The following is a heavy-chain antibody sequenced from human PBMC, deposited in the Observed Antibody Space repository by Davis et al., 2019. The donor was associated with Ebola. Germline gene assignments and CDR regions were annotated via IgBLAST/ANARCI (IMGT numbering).Heavy chain of an antibody. CDR1: GFTFSNYR. CDR2: IKNDGSST. V-gene: IGHV3-74*01. CDR3: AREGGESGASFPDY. Sequence: HTGGSLRLSCTASGFTFSNYRMHWIREDAGTGLVWVSDIKNDGSSTSYADSVKGRFTISRDNAKDTLYLQSSSLRAEDTAVYYCAREGGESGASFPDYWGQGTLVTVSS. D-gene: IGHD2-2*01. J-gene: IGHJ4*02.